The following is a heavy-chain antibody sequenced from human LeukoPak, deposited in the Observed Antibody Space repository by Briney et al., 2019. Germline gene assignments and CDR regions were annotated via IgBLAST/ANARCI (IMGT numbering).Heavy chain of an antibody. J-gene: IGHJ4*02. Sequence: GGSLRLSCAASGFTFSSYWMSWVRQAPGKGLEGVANIKQDGSEKYYVDSVKGRFTISRDNAKNSLYLQMNSLRAEDTAVYYCARDLDYGDYGVSEDYFDYWGQGTLITVSS. D-gene: IGHD4-17*01. CDR3: ARDLDYGDYGVSEDYFDY. CDR1: GFTFSSYW. V-gene: IGHV3-7*04. CDR2: IKQDGSEK.